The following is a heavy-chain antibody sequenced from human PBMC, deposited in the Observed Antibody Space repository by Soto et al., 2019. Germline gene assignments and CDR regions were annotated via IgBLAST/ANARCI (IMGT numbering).Heavy chain of an antibody. CDR1: GYSFTSYW. CDR3: ARRRRITAGMDA. CDR2: IYPGDSDT. Sequence: GEALKSSCKGSGYSFTSYWIAWVRQMPGKGLESMGIIYPGDSDTRYSPSFQGHVTISADESTNTAYLQWSSLKPSDTAIYYCARRRRITAGMDAWGQGTTVTVSS. D-gene: IGHD1-20*01. V-gene: IGHV5-51*01. J-gene: IGHJ6*02.